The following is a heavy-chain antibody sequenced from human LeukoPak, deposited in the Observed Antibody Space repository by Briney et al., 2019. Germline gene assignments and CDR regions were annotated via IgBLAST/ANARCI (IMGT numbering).Heavy chain of an antibody. CDR2: IYTTGSI. Sequence: SETLSLTCTVSGGSISSGSYYWSWIRQPAGKGLEWIGRIYTTGSITYNPSLKSRVTISRDTSKNQLSLRLSSVTAADTAVYYCAREVVPAAIPWDWYFDLWGRGTLVTVSS. J-gene: IGHJ2*01. CDR1: GGSISSGSYY. V-gene: IGHV4-61*02. D-gene: IGHD2-2*01. CDR3: AREVVPAAIPWDWYFDL.